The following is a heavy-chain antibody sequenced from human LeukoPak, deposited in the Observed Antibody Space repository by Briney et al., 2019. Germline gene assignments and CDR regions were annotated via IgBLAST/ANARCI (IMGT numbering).Heavy chain of an antibody. D-gene: IGHD5-18*01. Sequence: GGSLRLSCAASGFTLSDYYMSWIRQAAGKGLEWVSYISSSGSTIYYADSVEGRFTISRDNAKNSLYLQMNSLRAEDTAVYYCARVDTAMANYWGQGTLVTVSS. J-gene: IGHJ4*02. V-gene: IGHV3-11*01. CDR1: GFTLSDYY. CDR2: ISSSGSTI. CDR3: ARVDTAMANY.